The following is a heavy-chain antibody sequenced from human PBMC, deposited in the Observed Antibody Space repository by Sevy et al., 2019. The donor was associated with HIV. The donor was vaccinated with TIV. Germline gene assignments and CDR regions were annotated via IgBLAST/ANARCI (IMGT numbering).Heavy chain of an antibody. Sequence: ASVKVSCKTSGYIFSNYNIHWVRQAPGQGLEWVGRITPRTGSTSLAQKFQGRVTMTVDTSTRTVYMEVSRLRSEDTATYFCARGNSVGGVAAGFDNWAQGPLVTASS. J-gene: IGHJ5*02. V-gene: IGHV1-46*03. CDR2: ITPRTGST. CDR3: ARGNSVGGVAAGFDN. D-gene: IGHD6-13*01. CDR1: GYIFSNYN.